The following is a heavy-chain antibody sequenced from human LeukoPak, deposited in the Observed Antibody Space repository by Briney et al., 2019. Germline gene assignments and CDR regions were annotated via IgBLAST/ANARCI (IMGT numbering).Heavy chain of an antibody. D-gene: IGHD1-26*01. CDR1: GGSISSSSYY. CDR3: ARGGIVVGATTGYDY. J-gene: IGHJ4*02. V-gene: IGHV4-39*01. Sequence: SETLSLTCTVSGGSISSSSYYWGWIRQPPGKGLEWIGSIYYSGSTYYNPSLKSRVTISVDTSKNQFSLKLSSVTAANTAVYYCARGGIVVGATTGYDYWGQGTLVVVSS. CDR2: IYYSGST.